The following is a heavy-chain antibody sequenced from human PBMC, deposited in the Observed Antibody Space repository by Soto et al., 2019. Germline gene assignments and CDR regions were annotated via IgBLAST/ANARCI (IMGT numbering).Heavy chain of an antibody. J-gene: IGHJ6*02. CDR2: IYYSGST. D-gene: IGHD3-22*01. V-gene: IGHV4-31*03. CDR3: ARGDYYDSSGYRYYYYYGMDV. CDR1: GGSISSGGYY. Sequence: KTSETLSLTCTVSGGSISSGGYYWGWIRQHPGKGLEWIGYIYYSGSTYYNPSLKSRVTISVDTSKNQFSLKLSSVTAADTAVYYCARGDYYDSSGYRYYYYYGMDVWGQGTTVTVSS.